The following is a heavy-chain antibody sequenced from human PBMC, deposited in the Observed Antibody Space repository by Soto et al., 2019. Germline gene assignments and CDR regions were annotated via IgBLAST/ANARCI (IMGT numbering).Heavy chain of an antibody. D-gene: IGHD1-26*01. CDR1: GFTFSSYW. J-gene: IGHJ4*02. Sequence: EVQLVESGGGLVQPGGSLRLSCAASGFTFSSYWMHWVRQAPGKGLVWVSRINSDGSSTSYADSVKGRFTISRDNAKNTLYLQMNSLGAEDTAVYYCARAMGGGSYGESDYWGQGTLVTVSS. CDR3: ARAMGGGSYGESDY. CDR2: INSDGSST. V-gene: IGHV3-74*01.